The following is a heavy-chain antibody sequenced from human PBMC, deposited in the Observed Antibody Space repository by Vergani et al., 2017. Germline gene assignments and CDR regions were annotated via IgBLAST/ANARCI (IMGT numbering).Heavy chain of an antibody. CDR2: IVSSGGST. J-gene: IGHJ4*02. Sequence: EVQLLESGGGLVQPGGSLRLSCAASGFTFSDFVMNWVRQAPGKGLEWVASIVSSGGSTYYADSVKGRFTISRDNSKNTLSLHKNNLRAEDTALYYCAKVVLYYGHFDFWGQGTLVTVSS. D-gene: IGHD3-3*01. CDR1: GFTFSDFV. CDR3: AKVVLYYGHFDF. V-gene: IGHV3-23*01.